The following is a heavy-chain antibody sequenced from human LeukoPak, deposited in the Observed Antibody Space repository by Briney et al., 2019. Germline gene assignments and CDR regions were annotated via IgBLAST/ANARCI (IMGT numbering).Heavy chain of an antibody. Sequence: SVTVSCKASGGTFNSYSISWVRQAPGQGLEWMGRIIPVLETADYAQKFQGRVTITADRSTTTAYLELSSLISDDTAVYFCARDRSGSNWYSDYWGQGTLVTVSS. CDR3: ARDRSGSNWYSDY. D-gene: IGHD6-13*01. CDR1: GGTFNSYS. CDR2: IIPVLETA. V-gene: IGHV1-69*08. J-gene: IGHJ4*02.